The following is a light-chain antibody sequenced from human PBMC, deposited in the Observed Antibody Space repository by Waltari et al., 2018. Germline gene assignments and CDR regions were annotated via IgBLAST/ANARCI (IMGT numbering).Light chain of an antibody. V-gene: IGLV2-11*01. Sequence: QSALTQPRSVSGSPGQSVTISCTGTSSAVGNSNYVTWYQQNPGKAPKVIIYDVYKRPSGVPDRFSGSKSGNTASLTISGLQAEDGADYYCCSYAVTSTYVFGTVTQVLVL. J-gene: IGLJ1*01. CDR2: DVY. CDR3: CSYAVTSTYV. CDR1: SSAVGNSNY.